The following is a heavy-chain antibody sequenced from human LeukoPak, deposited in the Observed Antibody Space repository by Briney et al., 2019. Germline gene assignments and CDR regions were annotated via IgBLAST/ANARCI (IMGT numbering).Heavy chain of an antibody. D-gene: IGHD3-3*01. CDR3: ARAILSGYPDS. J-gene: IGHJ4*02. Sequence: SETLSLTCSVSGVSISTYYWTWIRQPPGKGLEWIGYIYYSGSTNYNPSRKSRVTISLDTSKNQFSLKLSSVTAADTAVYYCARAILSGYPDSWGQGTLVIVFS. CDR1: GVSISTYY. V-gene: IGHV4-59*01. CDR2: IYYSGST.